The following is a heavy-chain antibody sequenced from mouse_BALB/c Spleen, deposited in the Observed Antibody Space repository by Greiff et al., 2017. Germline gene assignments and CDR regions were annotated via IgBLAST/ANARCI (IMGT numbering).Heavy chain of an antibody. CDR3: ARKIPMDY. V-gene: IGHV1-7*01. J-gene: IGHJ4*01. CDR1: GYTFTSYW. Sequence: QVQLQQSGAELAKPGASVKMSCKASGYTFTSYWMHWVKQRPGQGLEWIGYINPSTGYTEYNQKFKDKATLTADKSSSTAYMQLSSLTSEDSAVYYCARKIPMDYWGQGTSVTVSS. CDR2: INPSTGYT.